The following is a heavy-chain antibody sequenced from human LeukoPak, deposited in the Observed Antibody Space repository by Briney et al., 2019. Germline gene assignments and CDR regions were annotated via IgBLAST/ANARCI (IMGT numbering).Heavy chain of an antibody. CDR3: SKGQSDFDYYDSRGPGAFDI. D-gene: IGHD3-22*01. Sequence: GGSLRLSCAASGFTFSSYAMSWVRQAPGKGLEWVSAISGSGGSTYYADSVKGRFTISRDNSKNTLYLQMNSLRAEDTAVYYCSKGQSDFDYYDSRGPGAFDIWGQGTMVTVSS. J-gene: IGHJ3*02. V-gene: IGHV3-23*01. CDR2: ISGSGGST. CDR1: GFTFSSYA.